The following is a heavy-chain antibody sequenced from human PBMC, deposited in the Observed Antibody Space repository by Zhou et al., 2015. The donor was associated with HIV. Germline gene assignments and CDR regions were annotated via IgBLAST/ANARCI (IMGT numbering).Heavy chain of an antibody. CDR3: ARVNRGMVGATTGGYYYYGMDV. CDR2: IIPIFGTA. CDR1: GGTFSSYA. J-gene: IGHJ6*02. V-gene: IGHV1-69*01. Sequence: QVQLVQSGAEVKKPGSSVKVSCKASGGTFSSYAISWVRQAPGQGLEWMGGIIPIFGTANYAQKFQGRVTITADESTSTAYMELSSLRSEDTAVYYCARVNRGMVGATTGGYYYYGMDVWGQGTTVTVSS. D-gene: IGHD1-26*01.